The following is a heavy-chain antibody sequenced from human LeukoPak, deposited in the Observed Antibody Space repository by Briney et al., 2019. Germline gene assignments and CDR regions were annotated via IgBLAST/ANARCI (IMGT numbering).Heavy chain of an antibody. CDR2: IRDDGNNI. V-gene: IGHV3-30*02. J-gene: IGHJ4*02. D-gene: IGHD4-17*01. Sequence: GGSLRLSCAASGFSFTSYAMHWVRQAPGKGLEWVAFIRDDGNNIHYADSVKDRFTISRDNSKNTLYLQMNSLRVEDTAVYYCANSDLDYDSFGYWGQGTLVTVSS. CDR1: GFSFTSYA. CDR3: ANSDLDYDSFGY.